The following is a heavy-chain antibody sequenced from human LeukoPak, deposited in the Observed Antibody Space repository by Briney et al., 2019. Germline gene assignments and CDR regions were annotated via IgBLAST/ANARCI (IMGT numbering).Heavy chain of an antibody. CDR3: ARQGYCSSTSCPFDY. Sequence: PGGSLRLSCAASGFTFSDYYMSWIRQAPGKGLEWVSYISSSVSTIYYADSVKGRFTISRDNAKNSLYLQMNSLRAEDTAVYYCARQGYCSSTSCPFDYWGQGTLVTVPS. CDR1: GFTFSDYY. J-gene: IGHJ4*02. V-gene: IGHV3-11*01. CDR2: ISSSVSTI. D-gene: IGHD2-2*01.